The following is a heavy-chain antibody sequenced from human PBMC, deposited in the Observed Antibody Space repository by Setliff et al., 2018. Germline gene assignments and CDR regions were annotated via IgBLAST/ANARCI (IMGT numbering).Heavy chain of an antibody. V-gene: IGHV4-61*09. D-gene: IGHD3-3*01. CDR2: FHTGGST. J-gene: IGHJ5*02. Sequence: SSETLSLTCTVSGDSISRGSYYWTWIRQPAGKGLEWIGHFHTGGSTNYNRSLRSRVSISVDTSKNQFSLKLSSVTAADTATYYCARAGPTVTFFRVLVISWWDPWGQGSLVTVS. CDR1: GDSISRGSYY. CDR3: ARAGPTVTFFRVLVISWWDP.